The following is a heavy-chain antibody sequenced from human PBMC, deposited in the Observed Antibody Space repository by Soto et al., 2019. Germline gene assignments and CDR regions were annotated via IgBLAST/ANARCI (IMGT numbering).Heavy chain of an antibody. CDR3: AGGRFDCSSTSCYNRPSTADY. J-gene: IGHJ4*02. Sequence: PSETLSLTCAVYGGSFSGYYWSWIRQPPGKGLEWIGEINHSGSTNYNPSLKSRVTISVDTSKNQFSLKLSSVTAADTAVYYCAGGRFDCSSTSCYNRPSTADYWGQGTLVTVSS. D-gene: IGHD2-2*01. CDR2: INHSGST. V-gene: IGHV4-34*01. CDR1: GGSFSGYY.